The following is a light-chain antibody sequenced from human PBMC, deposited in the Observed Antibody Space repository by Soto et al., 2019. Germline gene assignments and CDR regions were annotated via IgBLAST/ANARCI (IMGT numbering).Light chain of an antibody. CDR2: EVN. Sequence: SALTQPASLSGSPGQSITISCTGTSSDIGAYDYVSWFQQHPGKAPKLMISEVNNRPSGVSNRFSGSKSGNTAYLTSSGLQVEDEAEYCSFSFTTTSTHVVGNGTKVTVL. CDR1: SSDIGAYDY. V-gene: IGLV2-14*01. CDR3: FSFTTTSTHV. J-gene: IGLJ1*01.